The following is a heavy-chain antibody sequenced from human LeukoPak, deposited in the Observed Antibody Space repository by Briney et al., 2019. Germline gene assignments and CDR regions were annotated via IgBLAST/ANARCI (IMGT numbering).Heavy chain of an antibody. CDR1: GGSISSYY. Sequence: SETLSLTCTVSGGSISSYYWSWIRQPPGKGLEYIGYIYYSGSTNYNPSLKSRVTISVDTSKNQFSLKLSSVTAADTAVYYCARDLLIGYYYDSSGYGFDYWGQGTLVTVSS. D-gene: IGHD3-22*01. CDR3: ARDLLIGYYYDSSGYGFDY. CDR2: IYYSGST. J-gene: IGHJ4*02. V-gene: IGHV4-59*12.